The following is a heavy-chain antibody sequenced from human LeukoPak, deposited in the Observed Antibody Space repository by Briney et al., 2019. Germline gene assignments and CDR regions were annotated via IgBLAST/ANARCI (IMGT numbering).Heavy chain of an antibody. Sequence: GSLRLSCAASGFTFSSYAMHWVRQAPGKGLEWVAVISYDGSNKYYADSVKGRFTISRDNSKNTLYLQMNSLRAEDTAVCYCARGDDRRYYYYYMDVWGKGTTVTVSS. J-gene: IGHJ6*03. V-gene: IGHV3-30*04. CDR1: GFTFSSYA. CDR2: ISYDGSNK. D-gene: IGHD3-16*01. CDR3: ARGDDRRYYYYYMDV.